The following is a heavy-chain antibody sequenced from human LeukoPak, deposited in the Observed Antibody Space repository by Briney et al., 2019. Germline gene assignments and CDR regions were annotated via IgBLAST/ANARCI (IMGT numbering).Heavy chain of an antibody. V-gene: IGHV1-2*02. CDR1: GYTFTGYY. D-gene: IGHD6-13*01. CDR3: ARDPDSSSWFDY. CDR2: INPNSGGT. Sequence: APVKVSCKASGYTFTGYYMHWVRQAPGQGLEWKGWINPNSGGTKYAQKFQGRVTMTWDTSISTAYMELSSLRSDDTAVYYCARDPDSSSWFDYWGQGTLVTVSP. J-gene: IGHJ4*02.